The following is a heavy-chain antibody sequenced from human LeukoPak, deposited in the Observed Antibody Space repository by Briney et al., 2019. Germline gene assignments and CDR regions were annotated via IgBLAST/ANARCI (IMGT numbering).Heavy chain of an antibody. CDR3: AREKDSYGYVDY. Sequence: SETLSLTCTVSGGSICSVDNYWSWIRQLPGKGLEWIGYIYYSGSTYYNPSLKSRVSISVDTSENQFSLRLSSVTAADTAVYYCAREKDSYGYVDYWGQGTLVTVSS. D-gene: IGHD5-18*01. V-gene: IGHV4-31*03. CDR2: IYYSGST. J-gene: IGHJ4*02. CDR1: GGSICSVDNY.